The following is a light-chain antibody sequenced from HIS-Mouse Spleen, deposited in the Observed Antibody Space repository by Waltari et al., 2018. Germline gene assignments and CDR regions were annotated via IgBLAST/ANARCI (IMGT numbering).Light chain of an antibody. CDR1: QSSSSW. Sequence: DIQMTQSPSTLSASVGDRVTITCLASQSSSSWLAWYQQKPGKAPKLLIYKASSLESGVPSRFSGSGSGTEFTLTISSLQPDDFATYYCQQYNSYPFTFGPGTKVDIK. CDR3: QQYNSYPFT. CDR2: KAS. V-gene: IGKV1-5*03. J-gene: IGKJ3*01.